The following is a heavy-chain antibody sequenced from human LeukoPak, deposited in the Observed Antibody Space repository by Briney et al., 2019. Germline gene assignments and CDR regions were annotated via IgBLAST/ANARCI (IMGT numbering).Heavy chain of an antibody. J-gene: IGHJ4*02. CDR3: TRSDYYDSSGYYSFFDY. CDR2: ISSSGSTI. D-gene: IGHD3-22*01. Sequence: GGSLRLSCAASGFTFSDYDMSWIRQAPGKGLEWVSYISSSGSTIYYADSVKGRFTISRDNAKNSLYVQMNSLRAEDTAVYYCTRSDYYDSSGYYSFFDYWGQGALVTVSS. V-gene: IGHV3-11*01. CDR1: GFTFSDYD.